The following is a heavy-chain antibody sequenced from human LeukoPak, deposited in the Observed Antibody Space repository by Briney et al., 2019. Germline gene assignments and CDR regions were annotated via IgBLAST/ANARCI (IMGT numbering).Heavy chain of an antibody. V-gene: IGHV1-69*13. CDR2: IIPIFGTA. CDR1: GGTFSSYA. CDR3: ARSRTIPDAFDI. D-gene: IGHD2-8*01. Sequence: SVKVSCKASGGTFSSYAISWVRQAPGQGLEWMGGIIPIFGTANYAQKFQGRVTITADESTSTAYMELSSLRSEDTAVYYCARSRTIPDAFDIWGQGTMVTVSS. J-gene: IGHJ3*02.